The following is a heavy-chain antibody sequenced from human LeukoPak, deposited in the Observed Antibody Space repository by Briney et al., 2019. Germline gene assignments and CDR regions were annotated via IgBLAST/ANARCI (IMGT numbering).Heavy chain of an antibody. CDR3: ARDRYYYDSSGYGLWFDP. V-gene: IGHV4-4*07. CDR2: IYTSGST. Sequence: SETLSLTCTVSGGSISSYYWSWIRQPAGKGLEWIGRIYTSGSTNYNPSLKSRVTISVDTSKNQFSLKLSSVTAADTAVYYCARDRYYYDSSGYGLWFDPWGQGTLVTVSS. D-gene: IGHD3-22*01. J-gene: IGHJ5*02. CDR1: GGSISSYY.